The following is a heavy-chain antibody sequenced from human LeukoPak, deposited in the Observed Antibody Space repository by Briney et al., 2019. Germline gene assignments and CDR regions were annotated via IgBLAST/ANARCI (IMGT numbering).Heavy chain of an antibody. CDR3: ARRGADTGFDY. V-gene: IGHV4-34*01. CDR2: INHSGST. J-gene: IGHJ4*02. D-gene: IGHD1-26*01. Sequence: PSETLSLTCAVYGGSFSGYYWSWIRQPPGKWLEWIGEINHSGSTNYNSSLKSRVTISLDTSKNQFSLKLSSVTAADTAVYYCARRGADTGFDYWGQGTLVTVSS. CDR1: GGSFSGYY.